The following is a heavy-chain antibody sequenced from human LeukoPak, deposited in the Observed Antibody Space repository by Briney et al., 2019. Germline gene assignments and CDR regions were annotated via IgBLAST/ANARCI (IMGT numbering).Heavy chain of an antibody. CDR3: ASTNSYSGSYYVGY. D-gene: IGHD1-26*01. CDR1: GGSFSGYY. Sequence: SETLSLTCAVCGGSFSGYYWSWIRQPPGKGLEWIGEINHSGSTYYNPSLKSRVTISVDTSKNQFSLKLSSVTAADTAVYYCASTNSYSGSYYVGYWGQGTLVTVSS. CDR2: INHSGST. J-gene: IGHJ4*02. V-gene: IGHV4-34*01.